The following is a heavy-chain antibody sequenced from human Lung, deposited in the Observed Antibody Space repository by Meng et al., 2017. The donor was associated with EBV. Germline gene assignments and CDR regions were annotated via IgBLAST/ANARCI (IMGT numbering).Heavy chain of an antibody. J-gene: IGHJ4*02. D-gene: IGHD2-2*01. Sequence: QGPLQESGPGMVKPSGTLSLTCAVCGGSISSSNWWSWVRQPPGKGLEWIGEIYHSGSTNYNPSLKSRVTISVDKSKNQFSLKLSSVTAADTAVYYCASGRKYCSSTSCYGQLDYWGQGTLVTVSS. CDR1: GGSISSSNW. CDR3: ASGRKYCSSTSCYGQLDY. CDR2: IYHSGST. V-gene: IGHV4-4*02.